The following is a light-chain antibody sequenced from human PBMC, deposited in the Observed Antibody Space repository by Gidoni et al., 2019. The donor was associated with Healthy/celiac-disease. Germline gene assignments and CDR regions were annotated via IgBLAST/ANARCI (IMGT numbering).Light chain of an antibody. V-gene: IGKV3-15*01. CDR1: QSVSSN. CDR3: QQYNSWPRT. CDR2: GAS. Sequence: EIVMTQSPATLSVSPGERATLSCRASQSVSSNLAWYQQKPGQAPSLLIYGASTRATGIPARFSGSGSGTEFTLTISSLQSEDFAVYYCQQYNSWPRTFXXXTKVEIK. J-gene: IGKJ1*01.